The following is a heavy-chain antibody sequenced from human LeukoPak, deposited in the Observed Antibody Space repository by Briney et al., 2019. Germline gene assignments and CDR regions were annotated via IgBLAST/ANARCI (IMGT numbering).Heavy chain of an antibody. D-gene: IGHD2-15*01. CDR2: IYYSGST. CDR1: GGSISSYY. CDR3: ARDAGYCSGGSCFRYYYYGMDV. J-gene: IGHJ6*02. Sequence: SETLSLTCTVSGGSISSYYWSWIRQPPGKGLEWIGYIYYSGSTNYNPSLKSRVTISVDRSKNQFSLKLSSVTAADTAVYYCARDAGYCSGGSCFRYYYYGMDVWGQGTTVTVSS. V-gene: IGHV4-59*12.